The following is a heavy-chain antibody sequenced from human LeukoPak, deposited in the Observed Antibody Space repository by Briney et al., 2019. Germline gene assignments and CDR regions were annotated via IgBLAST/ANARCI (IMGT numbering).Heavy chain of an antibody. CDR3: ARDHQLSGSFDY. CDR2: IYYSGSI. CDR1: GGSISSGDYY. J-gene: IGHJ4*02. Sequence: PSQTLSLTCTVSGGSISSGDYYWSWIRHPPGKGLEWIGYIYYSGSIYYNPSLKSRVTISVDTSKNQFSLKLSSVTAADTAVYYCARDHQLSGSFDYWGQGTLVTVSS. V-gene: IGHV4-30-4*08. D-gene: IGHD2-2*01.